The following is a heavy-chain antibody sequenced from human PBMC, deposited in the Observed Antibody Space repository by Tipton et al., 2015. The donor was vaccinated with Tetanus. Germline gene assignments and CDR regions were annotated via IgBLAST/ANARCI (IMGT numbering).Heavy chain of an antibody. CDR3: AKDLDYYDSSGWGDY. D-gene: IGHD3-22*01. J-gene: IGHJ4*02. CDR2: ISYDGSNK. CDR1: GFTFSSYG. V-gene: IGHV3-30*18. Sequence: SLRLSCAASGFTFSSYGMHWVRQAPGKGLEWVAVISYDGSNKYYADSVKGRFTISRDNSKNTLYLQMNSLRAEDTAVYYCAKDLDYYDSSGWGDYWCQGTLVTVSS.